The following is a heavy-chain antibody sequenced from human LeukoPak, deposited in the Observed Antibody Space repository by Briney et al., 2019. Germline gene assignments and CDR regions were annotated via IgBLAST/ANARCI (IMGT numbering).Heavy chain of an antibody. CDR1: GGSFSGYY. CDR2: INHSGST. Sequence: SETLSLTCAVYGGSFSGYYWSWIRQPPGKGLEWIGEINHSGSTNYNPSLKSRVTISVDTSKNQFSLKLSSVTAADTAVYYCARSGYQSGGYWGQGTLVTVSS. J-gene: IGHJ4*02. CDR3: ARSGYQSGGY. V-gene: IGHV4-34*01. D-gene: IGHD3-3*01.